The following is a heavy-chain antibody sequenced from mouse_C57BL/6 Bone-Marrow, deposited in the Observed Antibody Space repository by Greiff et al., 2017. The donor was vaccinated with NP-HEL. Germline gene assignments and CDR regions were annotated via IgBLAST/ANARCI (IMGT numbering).Heavy chain of an antibody. D-gene: IGHD2-2*01. Sequence: VMLVESGAELARPGASVKLSCKASGYTFTSYGISWVKQRTGQGLEWIGEIYPRSGNTYYNEKFTGKATLTADKSSSTAYMEIRSLTSEDSAVYFCARWRVTTGYYFDYWGQGTTLTVSS. J-gene: IGHJ2*01. V-gene: IGHV1-81*01. CDR1: GYTFTSYG. CDR3: ARWRVTTGYYFDY. CDR2: IYPRSGNT.